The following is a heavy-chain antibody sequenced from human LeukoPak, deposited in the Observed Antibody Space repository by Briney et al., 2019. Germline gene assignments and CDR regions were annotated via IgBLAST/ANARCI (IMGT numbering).Heavy chain of an antibody. CDR1: GGSISSGSYY. Sequence: PSETLSLTCTVSGGSISSGSYYWGWLRQPPGRGREGIGSIYYSGRTYYNPSLKSRVTISVGTSRNHFSLRLSSVTATDTAVYYCARQSPGYSSGWYDYWGQGTLVTVSS. V-gene: IGHV4-39*01. CDR2: IYYSGRT. J-gene: IGHJ4*02. D-gene: IGHD6-19*01. CDR3: ARQSPGYSSGWYDY.